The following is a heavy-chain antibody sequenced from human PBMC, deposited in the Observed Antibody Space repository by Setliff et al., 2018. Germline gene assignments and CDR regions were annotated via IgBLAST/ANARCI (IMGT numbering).Heavy chain of an antibody. V-gene: IGHV3-23*01. Sequence: PGGSLRLSCVASTFTFSKYAITWVRQAPGKGLEWVSSIGASGDRTYYADSVKGRFTISRDNSRNSLYLQMNSLRVEDTASYYCARDLGAIFRYGLDVWGQGTTVTVSS. J-gene: IGHJ6*02. CDR2: IGASGDRT. D-gene: IGHD3-16*01. CDR3: ARDLGAIFRYGLDV. CDR1: TFTFSKYA.